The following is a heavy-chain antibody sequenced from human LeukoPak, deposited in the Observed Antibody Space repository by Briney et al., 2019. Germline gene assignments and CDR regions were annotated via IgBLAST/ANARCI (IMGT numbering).Heavy chain of an antibody. CDR1: GGSINNYY. CDR2: INYSGST. Sequence: SETLSLTCTVSGGSINNYYWSWIRQSPGKGLEWIGYINYSGSTGYNPSLKSRAIISVDTSKNQFSLKLSSVTAADTAVYFCARLGLYDSSGYYYVWGQGTLVTVSS. V-gene: IGHV4-59*12. J-gene: IGHJ1*01. CDR3: ARLGLYDSSGYYYV. D-gene: IGHD3-22*01.